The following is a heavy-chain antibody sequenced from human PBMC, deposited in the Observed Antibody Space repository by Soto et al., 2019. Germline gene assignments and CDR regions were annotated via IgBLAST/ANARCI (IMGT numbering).Heavy chain of an antibody. J-gene: IGHJ5*02. D-gene: IGHD5-12*01. CDR1: AFSLTSCS. V-gene: IGHV3-23*01. Sequence: HPGGSLRLSCVTSAFSLTSCSMSWVRQTPGKGLEWVSALSRSGGATYYADSVKGRFTISRDTSTNTLYLQMSNLRAEDTAIYYCAKGEMATIRNSFDPWGQGTLVTVPS. CDR2: LSRSGGAT. CDR3: AKGEMATIRNSFDP.